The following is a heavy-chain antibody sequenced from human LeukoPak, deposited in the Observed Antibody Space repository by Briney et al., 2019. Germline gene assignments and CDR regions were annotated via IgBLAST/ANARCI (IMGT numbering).Heavy chain of an antibody. V-gene: IGHV3-53*01. CDR1: GFTVSDNY. J-gene: IGHJ3*02. CDR3: ARGGDTIGSIRSPFDI. CDR2: ISGGGST. Sequence: GGSLRLSCAASGFTVSDNYTGWVRQAPGKGREWVSAISGGGSTYYADSVKGRFIISRDNSKNTVYLQLNSLRAADTAVYYCARGGDTIGSIRSPFDIWGQGTMVTVSS. D-gene: IGHD3-22*01.